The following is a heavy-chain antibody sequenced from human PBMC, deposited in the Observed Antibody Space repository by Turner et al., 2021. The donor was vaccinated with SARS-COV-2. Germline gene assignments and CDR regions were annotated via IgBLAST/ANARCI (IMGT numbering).Heavy chain of an antibody. J-gene: IGHJ6*02. D-gene: IGHD1-26*01. CDR2: SYYGGGT. CDR1: GGSISSSSYY. V-gene: IGHV4-39*01. CDR3: AGEVVVLTTTHYGMDV. Sequence: QLQLQESGPGLGKPSETLSLTCTVSGGSISSSSYYWGWIRQPPGKGLEWIGSSYYGGGTYYNPSLKSRVTISVDTYKNQFSLKLSSVTAADTAVYYCAGEVVVLTTTHYGMDVWGQGTTVTVSS.